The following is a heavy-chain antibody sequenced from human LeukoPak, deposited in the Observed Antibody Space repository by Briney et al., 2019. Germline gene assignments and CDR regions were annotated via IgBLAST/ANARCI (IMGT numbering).Heavy chain of an antibody. D-gene: IGHD3-9*01. J-gene: IGHJ4*02. CDR3: AKDHGACYDILTGSDY. V-gene: IGHV3-23*01. Sequence: PGGSLRLSCAASGFTFSSYAMSWVRQAPGKGLEWVSAISGSGGSTYYADSVKGRFTISRDNSKNTLYLQMNSLRAEDTAVYYCAKDHGACYDILTGSDYWGQGTLVTVSS. CDR1: GFTFSSYA. CDR2: ISGSGGST.